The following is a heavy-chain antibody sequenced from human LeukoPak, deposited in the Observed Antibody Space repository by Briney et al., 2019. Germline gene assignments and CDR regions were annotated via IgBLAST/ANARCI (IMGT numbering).Heavy chain of an antibody. V-gene: IGHV3-30*18. D-gene: IGHD3-16*01. CDR2: ISYDGSNK. Sequence: PGGSLRLSCAASGFTFSSYGMHWVRQAPGNGLEWVAVISYDGSNKYYADSVKGRFTISRDNSKSTLYLQMNSLRAEDTAVYYCAKGGKSSGVLGYWGQGTLVTVSS. CDR3: AKGGKSSGVLGY. J-gene: IGHJ4*02. CDR1: GFTFSSYG.